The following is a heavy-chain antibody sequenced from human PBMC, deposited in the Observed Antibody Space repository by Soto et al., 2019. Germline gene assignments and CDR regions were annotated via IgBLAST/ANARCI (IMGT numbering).Heavy chain of an antibody. D-gene: IGHD6-19*01. J-gene: IGHJ4*02. CDR3: ARGGGVAVAGTSDFDY. Sequence: AAVKVSCQASGYTFTSYGISWVRQAPGQGLEWMGWISAYNGNTNYAQKLQGRVTMTTDTSTSTAYMELRSLRSDDTAVYYCARGGGVAVAGTSDFDYWGQGTLVTVSS. V-gene: IGHV1-18*01. CDR1: GYTFTSYG. CDR2: ISAYNGNT.